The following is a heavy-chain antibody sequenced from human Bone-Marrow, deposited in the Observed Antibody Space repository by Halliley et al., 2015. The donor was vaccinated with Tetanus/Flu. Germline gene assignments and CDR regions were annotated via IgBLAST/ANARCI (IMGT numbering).Heavy chain of an antibody. CDR2: LSPGDSDA. CDR3: ARLRGYSYGYHFEY. J-gene: IGHJ4*02. Sequence: GLLSPGDSDARYRPSFQGQVPISVDKSINPTYLQWSALNASDTATYYCARLRGYSYGYHFEYWGQGTLVTVSS. D-gene: IGHD5-18*01. V-gene: IGHV5-51*01.